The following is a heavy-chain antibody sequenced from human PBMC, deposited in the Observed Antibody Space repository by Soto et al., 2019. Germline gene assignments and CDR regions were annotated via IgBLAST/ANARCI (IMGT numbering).Heavy chain of an antibody. CDR1: GFSFGDYI. CDR2: ISHSGSYI. J-gene: IGHJ3*02. V-gene: IGHV3-21*01. D-gene: IGHD4-17*01. CDR3: ASPRDYCVTTSNCFIAFDI. Sequence: AQLVESGGSLVKPGGSLRLSCAASGFSFGDYIMNWVLQAPGRGLEWVASISHSGSYIFYADSVKGRFTISRDNSRDSLYLQMNSLRVDDTAIYYCASPRDYCVTTSNCFIAFDIWGQGTRVTVSS.